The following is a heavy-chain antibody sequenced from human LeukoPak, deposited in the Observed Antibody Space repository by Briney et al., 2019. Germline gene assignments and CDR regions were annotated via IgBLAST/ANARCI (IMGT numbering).Heavy chain of an antibody. J-gene: IGHJ4*02. CDR2: ISYDGGKK. CDR1: GFTFSRYA. D-gene: IGHD7-27*01. CDR3: ARDLTGSFSYDY. V-gene: IGHV3-30*04. Sequence: GGSLRLSCAASGFTFSRYAMHWVRQAPGEGLEWVAVISYDGGKKFYADSVKGRFTISRDNSKNTVNLQMISLRTEGTVVYYCARDLTGSFSYDYWGQGTLVTVSS.